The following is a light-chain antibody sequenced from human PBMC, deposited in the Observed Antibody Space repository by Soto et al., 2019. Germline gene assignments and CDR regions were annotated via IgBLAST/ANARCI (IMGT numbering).Light chain of an antibody. Sequence: DIQMTQSPSSLSASVGDRIIITCRASQNINTYLNWYQQKPGKAPNLLIYVASSLQSGVPPRFSGSGSGTDVTLTISSLQPEDFATYYCQQSSTFPLTFGQGTRLEIK. CDR2: VAS. V-gene: IGKV1-39*01. CDR3: QQSSTFPLT. J-gene: IGKJ5*01. CDR1: QNINTY.